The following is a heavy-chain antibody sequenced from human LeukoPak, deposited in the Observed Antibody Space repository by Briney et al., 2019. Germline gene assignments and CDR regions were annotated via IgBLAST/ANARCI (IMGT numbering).Heavy chain of an antibody. D-gene: IGHD2/OR15-2a*01. CDR2: IRYDGSNK. CDR1: GFTFSSYG. V-gene: IGHV3-30*02. Sequence: PGGSLRLSCAASGFTFSSYGMHWVRQAPGKGLEWVAFIRYDGSNKYYADSVKGRFTTSRDISLHLQMNSLRAEDTVVYYCVRNNNNDYWGQGTLVTVSS. J-gene: IGHJ4*02. CDR3: VRNNNNDY.